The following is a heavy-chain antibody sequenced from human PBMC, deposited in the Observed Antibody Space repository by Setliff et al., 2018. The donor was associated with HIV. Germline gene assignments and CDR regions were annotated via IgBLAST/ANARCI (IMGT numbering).Heavy chain of an antibody. D-gene: IGHD2-21*02. J-gene: IGHJ5*02. CDR3: ARHDCGGDCSINWFDP. V-gene: IGHV4-38-2*01. CDR1: GYSIRDNFF. Sequence: PSETLSLTCAVSGYSIRDNFFWGWVRQPPGKGLEWSGSIFYTGTTSSNPSLKSRFTLSLDTSKNQFSLELTSVTAADTAVYYCARHDCGGDCSINWFDPWGQGTLVTVSS. CDR2: IFYTGTT.